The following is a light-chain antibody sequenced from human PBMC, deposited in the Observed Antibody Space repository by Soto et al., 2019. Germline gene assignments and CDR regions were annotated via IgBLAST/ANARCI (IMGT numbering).Light chain of an antibody. CDR2: AAS. CDR3: QQSYSRPRA. CDR1: QSISTY. J-gene: IGKJ1*01. V-gene: IGKV1-39*01. Sequence: DIQMTQSPSSLSASVGDRVTITCRASQSISTYLNWYQVKPGTAPKLLIYAASNLQSGVPSRFSGGGSGTDFTLTISNLLPEDFATYFCQQSYSRPRAFGQGTKVEIK.